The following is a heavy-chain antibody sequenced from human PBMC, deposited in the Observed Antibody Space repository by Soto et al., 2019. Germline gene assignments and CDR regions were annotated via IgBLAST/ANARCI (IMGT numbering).Heavy chain of an antibody. CDR3: ATGPRIAARRKDY. CDR1: GRTSSSYA. V-gene: IGHV1-69*13. D-gene: IGHD6-6*01. J-gene: IGHJ4*02. Sequence: PGKVSSKGSGRTSSSYAMSWVRQANGQGLEWMGGISPIFGTANYAEKFKGRVTITADESTSTAYMELSSLRSEDTAVYYCATGPRIAARRKDYWGQGTLLTVSS. CDR2: ISPIFGTA.